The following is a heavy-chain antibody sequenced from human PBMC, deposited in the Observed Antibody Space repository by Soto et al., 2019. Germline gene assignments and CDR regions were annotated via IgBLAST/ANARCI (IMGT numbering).Heavy chain of an antibody. J-gene: IGHJ4*02. V-gene: IGHV3-33*01. Sequence: QVQLVESGGGVVQPGRSQRLSCAASGFTFSSYGMHWVRQAPGKGLEWVAVIWYDGSNKYYADSVKGRFTISRDNSKNTLYLQMNSLRAEDTAVYYCARDVGLGEFLKYYFDYWGQGTLVTVSS. CDR1: GFTFSSYG. CDR2: IWYDGSNK. D-gene: IGHD3-10*01. CDR3: ARDVGLGEFLKYYFDY.